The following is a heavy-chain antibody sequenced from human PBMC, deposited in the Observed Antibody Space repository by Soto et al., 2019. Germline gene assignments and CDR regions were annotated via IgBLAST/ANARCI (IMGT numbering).Heavy chain of an antibody. Sequence: EVQLVESGGGLVQPGGSLKLSCAASGFTFSGSAMHWVRQASGKGLEWVGRIRSKANSYATAYAASVKGRFTISRDDSKNTAYLQMNSLKTEDTAVYYCTRHSRDGYNSWFDPWGQGTLVTVSS. CDR1: GFTFSGSA. D-gene: IGHD5-12*01. J-gene: IGHJ5*02. CDR2: IRSKANSYAT. CDR3: TRHSRDGYNSWFDP. V-gene: IGHV3-73*01.